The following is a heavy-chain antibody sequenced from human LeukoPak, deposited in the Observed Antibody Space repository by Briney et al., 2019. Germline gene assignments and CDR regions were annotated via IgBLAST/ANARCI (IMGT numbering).Heavy chain of an antibody. CDR2: IRGYNGQT. CDR1: GYNFGNND. Sequence: GGSLRLSCAASGYNFGNNDMNWVRQTPGKGLEWVSGIRGYNGQTYYADSVKGRFTISRDKSVDTVYLQMNGLKTEDTAVYYCAKNITMMVFWGQGTLVTVSS. V-gene: IGHV3-23*01. J-gene: IGHJ4*02. CDR3: AKNITMMVF. D-gene: IGHD3-22*01.